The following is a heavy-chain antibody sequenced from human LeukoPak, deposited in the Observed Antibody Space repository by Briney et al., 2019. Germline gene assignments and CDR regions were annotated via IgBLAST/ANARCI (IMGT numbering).Heavy chain of an antibody. CDR2: IYYSGST. Sequence: SETLSLTCTVSGGSISSSSYYWGWIRQPPRKGLEWIGTIYYSGSTYYNPSLQSRVTISADTPKNQFSLKLSSVTAVDTAVYYCARWVLAAHDAFDIWGQGTMVTVSS. D-gene: IGHD1-1*01. CDR1: GGSISSSSYY. V-gene: IGHV4-39*01. J-gene: IGHJ3*02. CDR3: ARWVLAAHDAFDI.